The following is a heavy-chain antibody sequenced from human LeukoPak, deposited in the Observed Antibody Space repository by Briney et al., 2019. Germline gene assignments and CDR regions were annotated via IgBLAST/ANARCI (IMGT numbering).Heavy chain of an antibody. V-gene: IGHV1-69*04. CDR2: IIPILGIA. CDR1: GGTFSSYA. Sequence: SVKVSCKASGGTFSSYAISWVRQAPGQGLEWMGRIIPILGIANYAQKFQGRVTITADKSTSTAYMELSSLRSEDTAVYYCAREDRRYCSSTSCPNDYWGQGTLVTVSS. CDR3: AREDRRYCSSTSCPNDY. J-gene: IGHJ4*02. D-gene: IGHD2-2*01.